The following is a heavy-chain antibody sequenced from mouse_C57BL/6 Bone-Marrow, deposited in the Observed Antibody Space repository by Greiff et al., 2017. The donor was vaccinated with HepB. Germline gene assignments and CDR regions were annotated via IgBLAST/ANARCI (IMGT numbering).Heavy chain of an antibody. Sequence: VQRVESGAELVRPGASVKLSCKASGYTFTDYYINWVKQRPGQGLEWIARIYPGSGNTYYNEKFKGKATLTAEKSSSTAYMQLSSLTSEDSAVYFCASGGAMDYWGQGTSVTVSS. CDR2: IYPGSGNT. J-gene: IGHJ4*01. CDR1: GYTFTDYY. CDR3: ASGGAMDY. V-gene: IGHV1-76*01.